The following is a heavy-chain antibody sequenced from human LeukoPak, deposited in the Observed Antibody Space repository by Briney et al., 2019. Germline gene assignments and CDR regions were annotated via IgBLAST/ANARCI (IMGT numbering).Heavy chain of an antibody. D-gene: IGHD1-26*01. J-gene: IGHJ4*02. V-gene: IGHV4-39*07. CDR3: ARAYSGSYPGFDY. CDR2: IYYSGST. CDR1: GGSISSSSYY. Sequence: SETLSLTCTVSGGSISSSSYYWGWIRQPPGKGLEWIGSIYYSGSTYYNPSLKSRVTISVDTSKNQFSLKLSSVTAADTAVYYCARAYSGSYPGFDYWGQGTLVTVSS.